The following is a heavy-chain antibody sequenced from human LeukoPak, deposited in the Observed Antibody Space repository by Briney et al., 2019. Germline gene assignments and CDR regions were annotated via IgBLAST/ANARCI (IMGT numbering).Heavy chain of an antibody. CDR3: ARDHLRTYYDILTGYGRGYYFDY. V-gene: IGHV1-2*02. Sequence: ASVKVSCKASGYTFTGYYMHWVRQAPGQGLEWMGWINPNSGGTNYAQKFQGRVTMTRDTSISTAYMELSRLRSDDTAVYYCARDHLRTYYDILTGYGRGYYFDYWGQGTLVTVSS. CDR1: GYTFTGYY. D-gene: IGHD3-9*01. CDR2: INPNSGGT. J-gene: IGHJ4*02.